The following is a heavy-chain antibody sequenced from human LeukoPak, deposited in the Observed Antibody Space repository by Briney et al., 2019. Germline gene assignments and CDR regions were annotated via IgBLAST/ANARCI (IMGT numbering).Heavy chain of an antibody. CDR3: ARGNGHGYYYDSSGYLLFDY. CDR2: IYYSGST. D-gene: IGHD3-22*01. Sequence: SETLSLTCTVSGGSISSSSYYWGWIRQPPGKGLEWIGSIYYSGSTYYNPSLKSRVTISVDTSKNQFSLKLSSVTAADTAVYYCARGNGHGYYYDSSGYLLFDYWGQGTLVTVSS. J-gene: IGHJ4*02. V-gene: IGHV4-39*07. CDR1: GGSISSSSYY.